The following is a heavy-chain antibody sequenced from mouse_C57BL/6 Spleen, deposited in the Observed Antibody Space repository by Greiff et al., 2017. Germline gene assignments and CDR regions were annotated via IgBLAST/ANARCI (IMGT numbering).Heavy chain of an antibody. D-gene: IGHD2-5*01. CDR3: ARHSNQYYFDY. J-gene: IGHJ2*01. CDR1: GFTFSSYG. Sequence: EVKLVESGGDLVKPGGSLKLSCAASGFTFSSYGMSWVRQTPDKRLEWVATISSGGSCTYYPDSVKGRFTLSRDNAKNTLSLQMSSLKSEDTAMSCCARHSNQYYFDYWGQGTPLTVSS. CDR2: ISSGGSCT. V-gene: IGHV5-6*01.